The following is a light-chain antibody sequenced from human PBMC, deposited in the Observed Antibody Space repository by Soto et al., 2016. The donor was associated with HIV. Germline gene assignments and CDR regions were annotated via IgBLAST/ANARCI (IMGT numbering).Light chain of an antibody. CDR2: DDS. Sequence: SYVLTQPPSVSVAPGKTASVTCGGNNIVTKSVHWYQQKPGQAPVLVVYDDSDRPSGIPERFSGSNSGNTATLTISRVDIGDEADYYCQVWDSGSDPVVFGGGTKLTVL. J-gene: IGLJ2*01. CDR1: NIVTKS. V-gene: IGLV3-21*03. CDR3: QVWDSGSDPVV.